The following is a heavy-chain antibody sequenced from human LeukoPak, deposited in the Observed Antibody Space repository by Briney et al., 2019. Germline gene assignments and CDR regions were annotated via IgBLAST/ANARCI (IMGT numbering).Heavy chain of an antibody. D-gene: IGHD6-19*01. V-gene: IGHV4-34*01. CDR3: ARGRLARLTYYYYYGMDV. CDR1: GGSFSGYY. Sequence: SETLSLTCAVYGGSFSGYYWSWIRQPPGKGLEWIGEINRSGSTNYNPSLKSRVTISVDTSKNQFSLKLSSVTAADTAVYYCARGRLARLTYYYYYGMDVWGQGTTVTVSS. J-gene: IGHJ6*02. CDR2: INRSGST.